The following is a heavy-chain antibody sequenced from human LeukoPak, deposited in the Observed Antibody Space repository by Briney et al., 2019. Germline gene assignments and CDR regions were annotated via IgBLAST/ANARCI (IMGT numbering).Heavy chain of an antibody. CDR1: GGSISSSSYY. D-gene: IGHD3-3*01. CDR3: ARHESRYYDFWGGYYMSWFDP. V-gene: IGHV4-39*01. CDR2: IYYSGST. Sequence: SETLSLTCTVSGGSISSSSYYWGWIRQPPGKGLEWIGSIYYSGSTYYNPSLKSRVTISVDTSKNQFSLKLSSVTAADTAVYYCARHESRYYDFWGGYYMSWFDPWGQGTLVTVSS. J-gene: IGHJ5*02.